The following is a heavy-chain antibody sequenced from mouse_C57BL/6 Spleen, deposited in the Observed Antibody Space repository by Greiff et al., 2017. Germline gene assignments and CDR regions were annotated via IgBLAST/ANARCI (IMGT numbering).Heavy chain of an antibody. J-gene: IGHJ4*01. CDR1: GFTFSSYG. D-gene: IGHD2-3*01. V-gene: IGHV5-6*01. CDR3: ARHRDGYYMDY. CDR2: ISSGGSYT. Sequence: EVKVVESGGDLVKPGGSLKLSCAASGFTFSSYGMSWVRQTPDKRLEWVATISSGGSYTYYPDSVKGRFTLSRDNAKNTLYLQMSSLKSEDTAMYYCARHRDGYYMDYWGQGTSVTVSS.